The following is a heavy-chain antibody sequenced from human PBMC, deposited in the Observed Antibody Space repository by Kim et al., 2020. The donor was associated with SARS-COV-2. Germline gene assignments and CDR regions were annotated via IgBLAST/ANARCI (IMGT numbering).Heavy chain of an antibody. CDR2: IDADNGNT. V-gene: IGHV1-3*01. CDR1: GYTFTSYA. Sequence: ASVKVSCKASGYTFTSYAFHWVRQASGQRLEWMGWIDADNGNTKYSQRFQGRVTITRDTSANTAYMELSSLTSEDTAVYYCARNEDYWGQGTLVTVSS. CDR3: ARNEDY. J-gene: IGHJ4*02.